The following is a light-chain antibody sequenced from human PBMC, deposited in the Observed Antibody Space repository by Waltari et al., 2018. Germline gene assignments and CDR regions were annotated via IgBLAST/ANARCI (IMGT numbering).Light chain of an antibody. J-gene: IGLJ2*01. V-gene: IGLV2-14*01. CDR1: NSDVGGSNL. CDR3: SSYTSSSTLV. Sequence: QSALTQPASVSGSPGQSITISCTGTNSDVGGSNLVSWYQQHPGKAPKLMIYDVSNRPSGVSNRFSGSKSGNTASLTISGLQAEDEADYYCSSYTSSSTLVFGGGTKLTVL. CDR2: DVS.